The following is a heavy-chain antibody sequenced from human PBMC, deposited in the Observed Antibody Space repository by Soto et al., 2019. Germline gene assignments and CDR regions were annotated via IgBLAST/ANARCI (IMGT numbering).Heavy chain of an antibody. V-gene: IGHV3-23*01. CDR1: GFTFSSYA. D-gene: IGHD3-22*01. Sequence: VGSLRLSCAASGFTFSSYAMSWFRQAPGNGLEWVSAISGSGGSTYYADSVKGRFTISRDNSKNTLYLQMNSLCAEDTAVYYCAKDSLYSSGYYFDYWGQGTLVTVSS. CDR2: ISGSGGST. CDR3: AKDSLYSSGYYFDY. J-gene: IGHJ4*02.